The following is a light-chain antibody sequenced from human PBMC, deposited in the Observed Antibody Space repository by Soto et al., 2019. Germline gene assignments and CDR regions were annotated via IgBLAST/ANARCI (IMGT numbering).Light chain of an antibody. CDR3: QQDSFPLRR. Sequence: QSPSTLSLSPGESATLSCWASQTVLSISFAWYAQYPGQAPRAPSHGVSTRATGIPDRSGGIGSGTDFTLSTSRLEPEEFEVYYWQQDSFPLRRFGHGTKVDIK. V-gene: IGKV3-20*01. CDR2: GVS. CDR1: QTVLSIS. J-gene: IGKJ1*01.